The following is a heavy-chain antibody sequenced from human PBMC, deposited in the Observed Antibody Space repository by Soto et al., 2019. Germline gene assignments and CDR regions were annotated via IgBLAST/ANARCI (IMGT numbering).Heavy chain of an antibody. CDR3: ARYCRSITCSF. V-gene: IGHV3-7*01. CDR1: GFTFSTYW. D-gene: IGHD2-21*02. CDR2: LNQDGSEK. J-gene: IGHJ4*02. Sequence: EEQLVESGGGLVQPGGSLRLSCAASGFTFSTYWMSWVRQAPGKGLEWVANLNQDGSEKYYVDSVKGRFTISRDNAKNSLYLQMNSLRAEDTAVYYCARYCRSITCSFWGQGTQVPVSS.